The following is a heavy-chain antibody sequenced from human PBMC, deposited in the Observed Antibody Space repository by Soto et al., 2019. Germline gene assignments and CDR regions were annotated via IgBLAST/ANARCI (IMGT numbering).Heavy chain of an antibody. D-gene: IGHD6-6*01. CDR2: IIPIFGTA. Sequence: QVQLVQSGAEEKKPGSSVKVSCKASGRTFSRYAISWVRQAPGQGLDWMGGIIPIFGTANYAQKFQGRVTITADESTSTAYMELSSLRSEDTAVYYCARGRSSSFGLDAFDIWGQGTMVTVSS. J-gene: IGHJ3*02. V-gene: IGHV1-69*01. CDR1: GRTFSRYA. CDR3: ARGRSSSFGLDAFDI.